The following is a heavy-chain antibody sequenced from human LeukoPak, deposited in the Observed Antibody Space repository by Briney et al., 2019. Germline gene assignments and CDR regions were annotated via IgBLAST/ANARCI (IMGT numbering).Heavy chain of an antibody. J-gene: IGHJ5*02. CDR2: IHSGGNT. V-gene: IGHV3-53*01. CDR1: GFTVSSNY. Sequence: GGSLRLSCAASGFTVSSNYMSWVRQAPGKGLEWVSIIHSGGNTYYADSVKGRFTISRDNSKNTLYLQMNSLRAEDTAVYYCTRANSATIPGGDPWGQGTLVTVSS. D-gene: IGHD1-26*01. CDR3: TRANSATIPGGDP.